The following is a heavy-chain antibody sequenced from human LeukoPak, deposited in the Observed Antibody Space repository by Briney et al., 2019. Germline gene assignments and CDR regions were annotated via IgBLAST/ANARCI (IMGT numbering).Heavy chain of an antibody. CDR2: LNVYTGNT. J-gene: IGHJ4*02. CDR1: GYSFISYD. Sequence: GSSVKVSCQASGYSFISYDINGVRQATGQGLEWVGWLNVYTGNTAYAEKFQGRITITRDTSMRTVHMELSSLRSDDTAVFYCARLGGELLRPAEYWGQGTLVTFS. CDR3: ARLGGELLRPAEY. D-gene: IGHD1-26*01. V-gene: IGHV1-8*01.